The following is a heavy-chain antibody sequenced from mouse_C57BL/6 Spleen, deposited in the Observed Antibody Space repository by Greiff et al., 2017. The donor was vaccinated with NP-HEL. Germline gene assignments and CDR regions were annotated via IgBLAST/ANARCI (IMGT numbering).Heavy chain of an antibody. CDR3: ASVYYGSSSYYAMDY. CDR2: ISYDGSN. J-gene: IGHJ4*01. V-gene: IGHV3-6*01. D-gene: IGHD1-1*01. Sequence: VQLQQSGPGLVKPSQSLSLTCSVTGYSITSGYYWNWIRQFPGNKLEWMGYISYDGSNNYNPSLKNRISITRDTSKNQFFLKLNSVTTEDTATYYCASVYYGSSSYYAMDYWGQGTSVTVSS. CDR1: GYSITSGYY.